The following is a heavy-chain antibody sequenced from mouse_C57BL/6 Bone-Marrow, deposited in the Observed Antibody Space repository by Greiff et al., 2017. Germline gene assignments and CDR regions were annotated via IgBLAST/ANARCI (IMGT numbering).Heavy chain of an antibody. CDR2: IYPSDSET. CDR1: GYTFTSYW. CDR3: ARSDYYVSGDY. J-gene: IGHJ2*01. D-gene: IGHD1-1*01. Sequence: QVQLQQPGAELVRPGSSVKLSCKASGYTFTSYWMDWVKQRPGQGLEWIGNIYPSDSETHYNQKFKDKATLTVDKSSSTAYMQLSSLTSEDSAVYYCARSDYYVSGDYWGQGTTLTVSS. V-gene: IGHV1-61*01.